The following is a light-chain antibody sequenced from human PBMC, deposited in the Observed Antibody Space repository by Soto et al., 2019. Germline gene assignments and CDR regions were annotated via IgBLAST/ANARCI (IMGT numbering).Light chain of an antibody. CDR3: QQRKYWPPLT. Sequence: EVVLTQSPSTLSLSPGERATLSCRASQSVDIYLAWYQQSPGRAPKLLIYDASSRATGIPARFSGSGSGTDFTLTISSLEPEDFAIYYCQQRKYWPPLTFGGGTRVEIK. J-gene: IGKJ4*01. CDR1: QSVDIY. CDR2: DAS. V-gene: IGKV3-11*01.